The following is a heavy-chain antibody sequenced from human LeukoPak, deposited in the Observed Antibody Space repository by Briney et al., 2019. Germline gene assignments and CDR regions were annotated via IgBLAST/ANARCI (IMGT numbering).Heavy chain of an antibody. J-gene: IGHJ4*02. CDR3: ARDANYYDSGDYYRALGY. CDR2: IYNSGST. V-gene: IGHV4-59*01. CDR1: GGSISGYY. Sequence: SETLSLTCTVSGGSISGYYWSWIRQPPGKGLEWIGYIYNSGSTDYSPSLKSRGTMSVDTSKSQFSLRLSSVPAADTAVYYCARDANYYDSGDYYRALGYWGQGTLVTVSS. D-gene: IGHD3-22*01.